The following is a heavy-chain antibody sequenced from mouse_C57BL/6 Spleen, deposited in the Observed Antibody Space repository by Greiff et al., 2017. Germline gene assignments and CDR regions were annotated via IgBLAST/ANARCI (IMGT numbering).Heavy chain of an antibody. V-gene: IGHV1-19*01. CDR1: GYTFTDYY. CDR3: ASLITKVYFDY. D-gene: IGHD2-4*01. J-gene: IGHJ2*01. Sequence: VQLQQSGPVLVKPGASVKMSCKASGYTFTDYYMNWVKQSHGKSLEWIGVINPYNGGTSYNQKFKGKATLTVDKSSSTAYMELNSLTSEDSAVYYCASLITKVYFDYWGQGTTLTVSS. CDR2: INPYNGGT.